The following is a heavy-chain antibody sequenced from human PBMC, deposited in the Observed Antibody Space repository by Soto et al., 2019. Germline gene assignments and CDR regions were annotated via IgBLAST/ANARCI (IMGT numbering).Heavy chain of an antibody. D-gene: IGHD4-17*01. CDR3: AGMTTVTTENPFDY. CDR2: IKQDGSEK. Sequence: EVQLVESGGGLVQPGGSLRLSCAASGFTFSSYWMSWVRQAPGKGLEWVANIKQDGSEKYYVDSVKGRFTISRDNAKNSLYLQMNSLRAEDTAVYYCAGMTTVTTENPFDYWGQGTLVTVSS. CDR1: GFTFSSYW. J-gene: IGHJ4*02. V-gene: IGHV3-7*03.